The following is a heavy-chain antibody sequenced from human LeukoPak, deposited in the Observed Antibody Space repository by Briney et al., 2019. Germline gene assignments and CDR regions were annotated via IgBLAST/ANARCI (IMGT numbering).Heavy chain of an antibody. CDR3: AKDTSGAESS. J-gene: IGHJ4*02. D-gene: IGHD1-26*01. Sequence: ADSVKGRFTISRDNSKNTVFLQMNSLSAEDTAIYYCAKDTSGAESSWGQGTPVTVSS. V-gene: IGHV3-23*01.